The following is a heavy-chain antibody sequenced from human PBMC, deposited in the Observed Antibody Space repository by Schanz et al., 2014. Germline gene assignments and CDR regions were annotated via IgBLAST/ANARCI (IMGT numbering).Heavy chain of an antibody. Sequence: QVQLVQSGAEVKKPGASVRVSCKASGYIFINSGISWVRQAPGQGLEWMGWMNPKTGNTDHAQKFQGRVSMTWDTSTSTAYLDLSRLRSEDTGVYYCARALKGKVAIFGVIAAQNYYYMDVGGKGTTVTVSS. CDR2: MNPKTGNT. D-gene: IGHD3-3*01. CDR3: ARALKGKVAIFGVIAAQNYYYMDV. CDR1: GYIFINSG. J-gene: IGHJ6*03. V-gene: IGHV1-8*02.